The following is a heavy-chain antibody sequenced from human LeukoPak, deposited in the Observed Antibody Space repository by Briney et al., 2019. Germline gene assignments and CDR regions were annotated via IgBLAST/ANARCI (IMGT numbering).Heavy chain of an antibody. D-gene: IGHD7-27*01. Sequence: GGSLRLSCAASGFTFSSYAMSWVRQAPGKGLEWVSAISGSGGSTYYADSVKGRFTISRDNSKNTLDLQMNSLRAGDTAVYYCAKAQLGIGVDYWGQGTLVTVSS. V-gene: IGHV3-23*01. J-gene: IGHJ4*02. CDR1: GFTFSSYA. CDR3: AKAQLGIGVDY. CDR2: ISGSGGST.